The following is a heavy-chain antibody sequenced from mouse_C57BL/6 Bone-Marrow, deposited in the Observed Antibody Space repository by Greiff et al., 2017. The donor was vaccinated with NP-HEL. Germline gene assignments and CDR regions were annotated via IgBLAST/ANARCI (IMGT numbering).Heavy chain of an antibody. CDR2: IHPNSGST. CDR3: ARKDYGGY. J-gene: IGHJ2*01. Sequence: VQLQQPGAELVKPGASVKLSCTASGFTFTSYWMHWVKQRPGQGLEWIGMIHPNSGSTNYNEKLKSKATLTVDNSSSKAYRQLSSLTAKDSAVYYCARKDYGGYWGQGTTLTVSS. CDR1: GFTFTSYW. V-gene: IGHV1-64*01. D-gene: IGHD2-4*01.